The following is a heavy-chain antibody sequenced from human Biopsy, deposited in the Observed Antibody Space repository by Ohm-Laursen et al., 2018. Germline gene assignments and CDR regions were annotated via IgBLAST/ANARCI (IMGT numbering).Heavy chain of an antibody. V-gene: IGHV1-2*02. CDR3: ALQSVAQMKNFDY. Sequence: ASVKVSCNASGYTFTDYYLHWVRQDPGQGLEWMGWIHVKSGATNYAEKFQGRVTMTRDTSMSTAYMEMSRLRSDDTAVYYCALQSVAQMKNFDYWGQGTLVTVSS. D-gene: IGHD6-19*01. J-gene: IGHJ4*02. CDR1: GYTFTDYY. CDR2: IHVKSGAT.